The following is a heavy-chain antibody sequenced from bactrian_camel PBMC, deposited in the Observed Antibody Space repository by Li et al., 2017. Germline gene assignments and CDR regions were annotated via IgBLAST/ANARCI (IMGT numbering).Heavy chain of an antibody. CDR2: VDMTGKI. D-gene: IGHD3*01. CDR3: AKGPRSDCYSLSRCSYEYNY. CDR1: GNTKC. V-gene: IGHV3S53*01. J-gene: IGHJ4*01. Sequence: HVQLVESGGGSVQAGGTPRLSCAASGNTKCMAWFRQAPGKEREGIANVDMTGKIFYAQSVKGRFTVSRDDAKNSVYLQLNSLETEDTAMYYCAKGPRSDCYSLSRCSYEYNYWGQGTQVTVS.